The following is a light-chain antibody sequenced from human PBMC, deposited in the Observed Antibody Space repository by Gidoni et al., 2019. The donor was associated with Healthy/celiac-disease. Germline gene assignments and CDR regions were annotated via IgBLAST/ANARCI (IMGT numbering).Light chain of an antibody. V-gene: IGKV3-15*01. J-gene: IGKJ4*01. CDR1: QSVSSN. CDR2: DAS. Sequence: EIVMTQSPATLSVSPGERATLSCRASQSVSSNLAWYQQKPGQAPRRLIYDASTRATGIPARFSGSGSGAEFTLTISSLQSEDCAVYYCQQYNNWPLTFGGXTKVEIK. CDR3: QQYNNWPLT.